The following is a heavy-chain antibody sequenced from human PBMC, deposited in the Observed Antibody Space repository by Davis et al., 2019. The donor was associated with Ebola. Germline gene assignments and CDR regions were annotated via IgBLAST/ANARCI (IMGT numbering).Heavy chain of an antibody. CDR3: ARDLSGWYIFDY. Sequence: PGGSLRLSCAASGFTFSSYWMHWVRQAPGKGLVWVSRINSDGSSTSYADSVKGRFTISRDNSKNTLYLQVNSVRDEDTAVYYCARDLSGWYIFDYWGQGTLVTVSS. CDR1: GFTFSSYW. V-gene: IGHV3-74*01. D-gene: IGHD6-19*01. CDR2: INSDGSST. J-gene: IGHJ4*02.